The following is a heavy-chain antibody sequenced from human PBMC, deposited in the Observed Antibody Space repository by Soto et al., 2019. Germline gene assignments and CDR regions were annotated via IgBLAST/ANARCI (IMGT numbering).Heavy chain of an antibody. CDR2: MHYSGAT. J-gene: IGHJ5*02. D-gene: IGHD3-16*01. Sequence: SETLSLTCTASGSSSSSSTYSWGWIRQPPVKGLEWIGSMHYSGATYYNPSLKSRVSISVDTSKSQFSLKLTFVTAADTAVYFCARQGSNSSRRLSWFDPWGQGTLVTVS. CDR1: GSSSSSSTYS. CDR3: ARQGSNSSRRLSWFDP. V-gene: IGHV4-39*01.